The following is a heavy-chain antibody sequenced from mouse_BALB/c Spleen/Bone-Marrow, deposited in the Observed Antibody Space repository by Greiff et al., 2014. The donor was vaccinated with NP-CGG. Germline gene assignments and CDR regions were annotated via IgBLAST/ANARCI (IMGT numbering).Heavy chain of an antibody. J-gene: IGHJ4*01. Sequence: VQLQQSGAELVRSGASVKLSCTASGFNIKDYYMHWVKQRPEQGLEWIGWIDPENGDTEYAPKFQGKATMTADTSSNTAYLQLSSLTSEDTAVYYCNPSRNYYAMDYWGQGTSVTVSS. V-gene: IGHV14-4*02. CDR3: NPSRNYYAMDY. CDR1: GFNIKDYY. CDR2: IDPENGDT.